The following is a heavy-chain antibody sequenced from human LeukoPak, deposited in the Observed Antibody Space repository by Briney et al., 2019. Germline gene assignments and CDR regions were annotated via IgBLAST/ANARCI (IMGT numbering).Heavy chain of an antibody. CDR1: GFTVSSNY. CDR2: IYSGGST. J-gene: IGHJ4*02. Sequence: GGSLRLSCAASGFTVSSNYMSWVRQAPGKGLEWVSVIYSGGSTYYADSVKGRFTISRDNSKNTLYLQMNSLRAEDTAVYYCARQAVAGIPDYWGQGTLVTASS. CDR3: ARQAVAGIPDY. D-gene: IGHD6-19*01. V-gene: IGHV3-53*01.